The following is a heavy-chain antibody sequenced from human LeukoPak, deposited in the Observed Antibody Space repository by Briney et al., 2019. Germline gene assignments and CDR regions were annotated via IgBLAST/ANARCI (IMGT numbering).Heavy chain of an antibody. J-gene: IGHJ4*02. CDR1: GFTFSRNS. V-gene: IGHV3-21*01. Sequence: GGSLRLSCAASGFTFSRNSMNWVRQAPGKGLDWVSSISTSSSYINYADSVKGRFTISRDNAKNSLYLQMNSLRAEDTAVYYCARVYCSGGSCYSGYFDYWGQGTLVTVSS. D-gene: IGHD2-15*01. CDR2: ISTSSSYI. CDR3: ARVYCSGGSCYSGYFDY.